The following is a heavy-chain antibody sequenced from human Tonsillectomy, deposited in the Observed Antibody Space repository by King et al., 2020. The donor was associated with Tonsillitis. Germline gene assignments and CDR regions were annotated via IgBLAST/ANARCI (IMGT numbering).Heavy chain of an antibody. CDR1: GYSFTGYS. D-gene: IGHD2-8*02. V-gene: IGHV1-2*06. Sequence: VQLVESGVEVKKPGASVKFSCQASGYSFTGYSIHWVRQAPGQGLDWMGRINPDSGAADYALRFEDRVAMTADTSLKRAYLELSRLRSDDTATYFCARDTGGWRSFDYWGQGTLVIVSS. CDR3: ARDTGGWRSFDY. J-gene: IGHJ4*02. CDR2: INPDSGAA.